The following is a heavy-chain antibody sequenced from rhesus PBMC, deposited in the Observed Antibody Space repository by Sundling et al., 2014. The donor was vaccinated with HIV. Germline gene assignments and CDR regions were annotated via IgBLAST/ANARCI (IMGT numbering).Heavy chain of an antibody. CDR2: IRSKAYGGTA. D-gene: IGHD1-1*01. CDR3: TRDMLDTGSVQLFDY. J-gene: IGHJ4*01. V-gene: IGHV3-184*01. CDR1: GFTFSDHY. Sequence: DVKLVESGGALVQPGGSLRLSCATSGFTFSDHYIYWVRQAPGKGLEWMGFIRSKAYGGTAEYAASVIGRFIISRDDSTSIAYLQMNSLKTEDSAVYYCTRDMLDTGSVQLFDYWGQGVLVTVSS.